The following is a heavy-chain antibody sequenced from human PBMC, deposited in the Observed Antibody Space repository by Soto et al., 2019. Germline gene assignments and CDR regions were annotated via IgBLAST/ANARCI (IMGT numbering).Heavy chain of an antibody. CDR3: ARRTAVRNFDY. V-gene: IGHV3-23*01. CDR1: GFVFSHYG. Sequence: EVQLLESGGGLVQRGGSLRLSCAASGFVFSHYGMTWVRQAPGKGLEWVSTISENGDYTSYPDSVKGRFTISRDNSKSTLYVQMTSLRAEDTAVYYCARRTAVRNFDYWGQGTLVTVSS. J-gene: IGHJ4*02. D-gene: IGHD6-19*01. CDR2: ISENGDYT.